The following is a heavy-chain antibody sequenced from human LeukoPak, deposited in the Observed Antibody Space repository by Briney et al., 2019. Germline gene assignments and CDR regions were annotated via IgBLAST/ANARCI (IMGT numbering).Heavy chain of an antibody. CDR1: GFTFSDYY. Sequence: GGSLRLSCAASGFTFSDYYMSWIRQAPGKGLEWVSYISSSGSTIYYADSVKGRFTISRDNAKNSLYLQMNSLRVEDTAVYYCARGGRRDGYVRVYDAFDIWGQGTMVTVSS. D-gene: IGHD5-24*01. CDR2: ISSSGSTI. V-gene: IGHV3-11*01. J-gene: IGHJ3*02. CDR3: ARGGRRDGYVRVYDAFDI.